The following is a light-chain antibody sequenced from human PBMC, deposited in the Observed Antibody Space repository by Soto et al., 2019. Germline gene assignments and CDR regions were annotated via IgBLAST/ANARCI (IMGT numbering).Light chain of an antibody. J-gene: IGKJ2*01. CDR1: QSVSSSY. CDR2: GAS. Sequence: EIVLTQSPGTLSLSPGERATLFCRASQSVSSSYLAWYQQKPGQAPRLLIYGASIRTTGIPDRFRGSGSGTDFTLTFSRLEPEDFAVYYGQQYGSSPQSFGQGTKLEIK. V-gene: IGKV3-20*01. CDR3: QQYGSSPQS.